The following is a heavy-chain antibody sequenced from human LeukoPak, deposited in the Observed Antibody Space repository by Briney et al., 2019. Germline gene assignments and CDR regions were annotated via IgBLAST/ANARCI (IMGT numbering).Heavy chain of an antibody. CDR2: ITSDGIST. CDR1: GFTFSNYW. V-gene: IGHV3-74*01. CDR3: ARDYRSSMDY. J-gene: IGHJ4*02. D-gene: IGHD2-2*01. Sequence: GGSLRLSCAASGFTFSNYWMHWARQAPGKGLVWVSRITSDGISTSYADSVKGRFTISRDNAKNALYLQMNNLRAEDTAVYYCARDYRSSMDYWGQGTLVTVSS.